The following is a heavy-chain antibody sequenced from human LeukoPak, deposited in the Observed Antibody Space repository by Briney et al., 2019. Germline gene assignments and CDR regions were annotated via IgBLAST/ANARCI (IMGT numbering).Heavy chain of an antibody. CDR3: AKTGPEGFDY. D-gene: IGHD3-9*01. J-gene: IGHJ4*02. V-gene: IGHV6-1*01. Sequence: SQTLSLTCAISGDSVSSNSATWNWIRQSPSRGLEWLGRTYYRSQWINEYAVAVKSRITINPDTSKNQFSLQLNSVTPEDSAVYYCAKTGPEGFDYWGQGTLVTVSS. CDR2: TYYRSQWIN. CDR1: GDSVSSNSAT.